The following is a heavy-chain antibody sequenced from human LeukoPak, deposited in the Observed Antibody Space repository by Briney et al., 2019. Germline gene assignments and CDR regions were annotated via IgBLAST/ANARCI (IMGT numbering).Heavy chain of an antibody. CDR1: GGSTSSSSYY. CDR3: ARHGRLTGDFDY. D-gene: IGHD7-27*01. CDR2: IYYSGST. V-gene: IGHV4-39*01. Sequence: SETLSLTCTVSGGSTSSSSYYWGWIRQPPGKGLEWIGSIYYSGSTYYNPSLKSRVTISVDTSKNQFSLKLSSVTAADTAVYYCARHGRLTGDFDYWGQGTLVTVSS. J-gene: IGHJ4*02.